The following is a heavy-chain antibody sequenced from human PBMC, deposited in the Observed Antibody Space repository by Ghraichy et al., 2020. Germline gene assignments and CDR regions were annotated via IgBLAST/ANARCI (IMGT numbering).Heavy chain of an antibody. J-gene: IGHJ5*02. V-gene: IGHV1-69*13. CDR1: GGTFSSYA. CDR2: IIPIFGTA. CDR3: ARGGPYYDFWSGTTYNWFDP. D-gene: IGHD3-3*01. Sequence: SVKASCKASGGTFSSYAISWVRQAPGQGLEWMGGIIPIFGTANYAQKFQGRVTITADESTSTAYMELSSLRSEDTAVYYCARGGPYYDFWSGTTYNWFDPWGQGTLVTVSS.